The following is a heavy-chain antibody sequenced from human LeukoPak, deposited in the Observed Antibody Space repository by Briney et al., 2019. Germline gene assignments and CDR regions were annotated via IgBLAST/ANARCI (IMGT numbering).Heavy chain of an antibody. V-gene: IGHV3-23*01. J-gene: IGHJ4*02. Sequence: GGSLRLSCAASGFTFSSYAMSWVRQAPGKGLEWVSAISGSGGSTYYADSVKGRFTISRDNSKNTLYLQMNSLRAEDTAVYYCAKRPRDCSSTSCVTTDYWGQGTLVTVSS. CDR2: ISGSGGST. D-gene: IGHD2-2*01. CDR1: GFTFSSYA. CDR3: AKRPRDCSSTSCVTTDY.